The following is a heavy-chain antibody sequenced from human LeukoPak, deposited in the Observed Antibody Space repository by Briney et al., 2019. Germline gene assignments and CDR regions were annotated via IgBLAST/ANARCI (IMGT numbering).Heavy chain of an antibody. CDR3: ARGKDGVITRYFDY. D-gene: IGHD3-22*01. V-gene: IGHV3-30-3*01. CDR1: GFTFSSYA. CDR2: ISYDGSNK. J-gene: IGHJ4*02. Sequence: GGSLRLSCAASGFTFSSYAMHWVRQAPGKGLEWVAVISYDGSNKYYADSVKGRFTISRDNSKNTLYLQMNSLRAEDTAVYYCARGKDGVITRYFDYWGQGTLVTVSS.